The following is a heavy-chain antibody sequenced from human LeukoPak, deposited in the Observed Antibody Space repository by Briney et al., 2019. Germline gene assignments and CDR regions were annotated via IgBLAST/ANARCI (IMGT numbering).Heavy chain of an antibody. CDR1: GFTFSSDA. Sequence: GGSLRPSCAASGFTFSSDAMSWVRQAPGKGLEWVSAISGSGGSTYYADSVKGRFTISRDNSKNTLYLQMNSLRAGDTAVYYCAKVGSSWSPFDYWGQGTLVTVSS. D-gene: IGHD6-13*01. CDR3: AKVGSSWSPFDY. V-gene: IGHV3-23*01. CDR2: ISGSGGST. J-gene: IGHJ4*02.